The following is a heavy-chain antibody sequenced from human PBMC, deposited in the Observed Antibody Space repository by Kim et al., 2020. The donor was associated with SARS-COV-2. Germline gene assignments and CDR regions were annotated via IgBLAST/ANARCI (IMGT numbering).Heavy chain of an antibody. Sequence: RESYTTYSPSFQGHVTISADKSISTAYLQWSSLKASDTAIYYCARGSDYDYWGQGTLVTVSS. V-gene: IGHV5-10-1*01. D-gene: IGHD4-17*01. CDR2: RESYT. CDR3: ARGSDYDY. J-gene: IGHJ4*02.